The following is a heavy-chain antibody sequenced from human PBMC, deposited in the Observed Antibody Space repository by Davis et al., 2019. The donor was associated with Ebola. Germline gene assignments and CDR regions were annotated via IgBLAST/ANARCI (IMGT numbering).Heavy chain of an antibody. D-gene: IGHD3-16*01. CDR3: AGWGGNYYYYGMDV. CDR1: GFTFDDYG. V-gene: IGHV3-20*04. CDR2: INWNGGST. Sequence: PGGSLRLSCAASGFTFDDYGMSWVRQAPGKGLEWVSGINWNGGSTGYADSVKGRFTISRDNAKNSLYLQMNSLRAEDTAVYYCAGWGGNYYYYGMDVWGKGTTVTVSS. J-gene: IGHJ6*04.